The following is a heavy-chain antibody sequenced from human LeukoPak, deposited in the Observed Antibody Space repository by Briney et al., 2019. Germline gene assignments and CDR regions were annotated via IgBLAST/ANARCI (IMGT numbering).Heavy chain of an antibody. J-gene: IGHJ4*02. V-gene: IGHV3-23*01. CDR2: ICGSGGST. D-gene: IGHD1-26*01. CDR1: GFTFSSYA. Sequence: PGGSLRLSCAASGFTFSSYAMSWVRQAPGKGLEWVSTICGSGGSTYYADSVKGRFTISRDNSKNTLYLQMNSLRAEDTAVYYCAKRQIVGATSRVFDYWGQGTLVTVSP. CDR3: AKRQIVGATSRVFDY.